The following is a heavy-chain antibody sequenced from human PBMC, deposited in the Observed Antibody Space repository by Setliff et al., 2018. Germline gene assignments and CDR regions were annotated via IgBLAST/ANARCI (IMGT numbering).Heavy chain of an antibody. Sequence: HPGGSLRLSCVASGFTFDDYGLSWVRQAPGKGLEWVAAISGSGGATNYADSVKGRFTISRDNSKNTLYLQMSSLRADDTAVYFCRLWLHETMRDYWGQGTLVTVSS. CDR3: RLWLHETMRDY. V-gene: IGHV3-23*01. CDR1: GFTFDDYG. J-gene: IGHJ4*02. D-gene: IGHD3-10*01. CDR2: ISGSGGAT.